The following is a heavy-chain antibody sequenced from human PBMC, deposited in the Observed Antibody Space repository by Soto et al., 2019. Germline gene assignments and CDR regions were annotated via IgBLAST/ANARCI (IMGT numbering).Heavy chain of an antibody. CDR3: ARDGQQLAPYAFDI. Sequence: QVQLVESGGGVVQPGSSLRLSCATSGFTFSHHAMHWVRQAPGKGLQWVAQIWYDGSVKNYADSMKGRFTISRDSPKNTLFLQMNSRRVEETAVYYCARDGQQLAPYAFDIWGQGTLVIVSS. D-gene: IGHD6-13*01. CDR2: IWYDGSVK. V-gene: IGHV3-33*01. J-gene: IGHJ3*02. CDR1: GFTFSHHA.